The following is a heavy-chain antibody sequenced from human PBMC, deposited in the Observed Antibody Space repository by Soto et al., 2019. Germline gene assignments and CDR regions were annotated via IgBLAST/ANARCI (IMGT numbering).Heavy chain of an antibody. V-gene: IGHV4-31*03. D-gene: IGHD2-15*01. CDR2: IYYSGST. Sequence: PSETLSLTCTLSGRSISSGGYYWSWIRQHPGKGLEWIGYIYYSGSTYYNPSLKSRVTISVDTSKNQFSLKLSSVTAADTAVYYCARAEAGYCSGGSCYSWYFQHWGQGTLVSVSS. J-gene: IGHJ1*01. CDR3: ARAEAGYCSGGSCYSWYFQH. CDR1: GRSISSGGYY.